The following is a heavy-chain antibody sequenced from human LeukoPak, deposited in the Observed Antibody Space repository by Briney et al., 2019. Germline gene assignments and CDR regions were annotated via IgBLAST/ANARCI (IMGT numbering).Heavy chain of an antibody. J-gene: IGHJ4*02. Sequence: QPGGSLRLSCAASGFTFSLFAMHWVRQAPGKGLEWVSAISGSGGATYHADADSVKGRFTISRDNSKNALYLEINNLRAEDMAVYYCAKDGYNYDSSGHFDYWGQGTLVTVSS. CDR2: ISGSGGAT. D-gene: IGHD3-22*01. V-gene: IGHV3-23*01. CDR3: AKDGYNYDSSGHFDY. CDR1: GFTFSLFA.